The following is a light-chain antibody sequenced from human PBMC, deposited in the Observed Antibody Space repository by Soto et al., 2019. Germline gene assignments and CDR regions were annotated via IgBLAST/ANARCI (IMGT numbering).Light chain of an antibody. J-gene: IGLJ3*02. CDR3: QSYDSSPYWV. Sequence: QSVLTQPPSVSGALGQRVTISCTGSSSNIGAGYDVHWYQQLPGTAPKLLIYGNSNRPSGVPDRFSGSKSGTSASLAITGLQAEDEADYYCQSYDSSPYWVFGGGTKLTVL. V-gene: IGLV1-40*01. CDR2: GNS. CDR1: SSNIGAGYD.